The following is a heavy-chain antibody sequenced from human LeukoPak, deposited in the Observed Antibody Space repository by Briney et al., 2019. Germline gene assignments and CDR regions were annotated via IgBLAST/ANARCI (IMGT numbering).Heavy chain of an antibody. CDR3: TTLSYIAAAGTKGL. Sequence: GGSLRLSCAASGFTFSNAWMSWVRQAPGKGLEWVGRIKSKTDGGTTDYAAPVKGRFTISRDDSKNTLYLQMNSLKTEDTAVYYCTTLSYIAAAGTKGLWGQGTLVTVSS. CDR2: IKSKTDGGTT. D-gene: IGHD6-13*01. CDR1: GFTFSNAW. J-gene: IGHJ4*02. V-gene: IGHV3-15*01.